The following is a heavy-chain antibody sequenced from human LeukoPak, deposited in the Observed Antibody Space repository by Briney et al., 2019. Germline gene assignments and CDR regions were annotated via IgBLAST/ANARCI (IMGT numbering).Heavy chain of an antibody. CDR3: ARLYSYGPGGAFDI. D-gene: IGHD5-18*01. CDR2: IYYSGST. CDR1: GGSISSYY. Sequence: SETLSLTCTVSGGSISSYYWSWIRQPPGKGLDWIGSIYYSGSTNYNPSLKSRVTISVDTSKNQFSLKLSSVTAADTAVYYCARLYSYGPGGAFDIWGQGTMVTVSS. V-gene: IGHV4-59*01. J-gene: IGHJ3*02.